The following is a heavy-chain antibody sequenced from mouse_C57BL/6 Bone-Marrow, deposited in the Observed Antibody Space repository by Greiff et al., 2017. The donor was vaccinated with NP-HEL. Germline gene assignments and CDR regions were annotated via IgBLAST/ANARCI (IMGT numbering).Heavy chain of an antibody. CDR2: ISNLAYSI. J-gene: IGHJ4*01. CDR1: GFTFSDYG. Sequence: DVKLVESGGGLVQPGGSLKLSCAASGFTFSDYGMAWVRQAPSKGPEWVAFISNLAYSIYYADTVTGRFTISRENAKNTLYLEMSSLRSEDTAMYYCARRATVVATNYYAMDYWGQGTSVTVSS. CDR3: ARRATVVATNYYAMDY. D-gene: IGHD1-1*01. V-gene: IGHV5-15*04.